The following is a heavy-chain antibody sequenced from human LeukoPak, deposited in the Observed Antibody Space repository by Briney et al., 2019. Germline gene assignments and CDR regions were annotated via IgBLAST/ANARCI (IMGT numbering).Heavy chain of an antibody. Sequence: ASVKVSCKASGYTFTNYGISWVRQAPGQGLEWMGWISTYNGHTKYAQKLQGRLTMTTDRSTSTAYMELSSLRSEDTAVYYCARSAYDIGQGTYYYYYMDVWGKGTTVTISS. J-gene: IGHJ6*03. CDR1: GYTFTNYG. CDR2: ISTYNGHT. D-gene: IGHD3-9*01. V-gene: IGHV1-18*01. CDR3: ARSAYDIGQGTYYYYYMDV.